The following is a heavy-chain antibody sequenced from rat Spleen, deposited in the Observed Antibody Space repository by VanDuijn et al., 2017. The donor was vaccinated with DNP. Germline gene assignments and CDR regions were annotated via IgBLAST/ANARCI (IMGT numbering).Heavy chain of an antibody. CDR2: ITKRGGNT. Sequence: EVQLVESGGGLVQPGRSLKLSCAASGFTFTNYGMAWVRQAQTKGLEWVASITKRGGNTFYRGSVKGRFTISRDNAKSSLYLQMDSLRSEDTATYYCTTAELPWGQGVMVTVSS. V-gene: IGHV5-20*01. CDR1: GFTFTNYG. J-gene: IGHJ2*01. CDR3: TTAELP. D-gene: IGHD1-4*01.